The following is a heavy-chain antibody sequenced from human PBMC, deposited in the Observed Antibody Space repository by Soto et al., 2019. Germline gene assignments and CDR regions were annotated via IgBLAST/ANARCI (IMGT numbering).Heavy chain of an antibody. CDR2: ISYDGSNK. D-gene: IGHD6-13*01. CDR1: GFTFSSYA. Sequence: HPGGSLRLSCAASGFTFSSYAMHWVRQAPGKGLEWVAVISYDGSNKYYADSVKGRFTISRDNSKNTLYLQMNSLRAEDTAVYYCARSIARHAFDIWGQGTMVTVSS. V-gene: IGHV3-30-3*01. CDR3: ARSIARHAFDI. J-gene: IGHJ3*02.